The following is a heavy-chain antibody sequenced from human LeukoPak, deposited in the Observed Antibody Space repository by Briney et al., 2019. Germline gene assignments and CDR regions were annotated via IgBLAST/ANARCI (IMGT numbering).Heavy chain of an antibody. CDR1: GFTFWSYS. D-gene: IGHD1-14*01. J-gene: IGHJ4*02. CDR2: ISGSGGST. Sequence: GSLRLPFSASGFTFWSYSMSLVRQASGEGLEWVSAISGSGGSTYYADSVKGRFTISRDDSKNTLYLHMNSLRAEDSALYYCARTRGPTATHPDFWGQGTLVTVSS. CDR3: ARTRGPTATHPDF. V-gene: IGHV3-23*01.